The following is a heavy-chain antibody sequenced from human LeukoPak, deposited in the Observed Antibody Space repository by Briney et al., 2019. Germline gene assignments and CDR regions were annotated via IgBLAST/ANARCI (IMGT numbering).Heavy chain of an antibody. CDR3: AKDKSDATPYYFDY. V-gene: IGHV3-23*01. CDR2: ISGSGGST. CDR1: GFTFSSYA. D-gene: IGHD2-15*01. Sequence: GGSLRLSCAASGFTFSSYAVSWVRQAPGKGLEWVSAISGSGGSTYYADSVKSRFTISRDNSKNTLYLQMNSLRAEDTAVYYCAKDKSDATPYYFDYWGQGTLVTVSS. J-gene: IGHJ4*02.